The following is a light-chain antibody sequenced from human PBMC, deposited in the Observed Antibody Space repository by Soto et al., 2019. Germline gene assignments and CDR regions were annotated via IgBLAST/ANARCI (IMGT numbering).Light chain of an antibody. CDR3: QQYGSSPLT. V-gene: IGKV3-15*01. CDR2: GAY. Sequence: EVVMTQSPATLSVSPGERATLSCRASQTVSTKLAWYQQKGGQPPRLLIYGAYTRATDVPARFSGRGSGTEFTLTISSLQSEDFAVYYCQQYGSSPLTFGGGTKVDIK. J-gene: IGKJ4*01. CDR1: QTVSTK.